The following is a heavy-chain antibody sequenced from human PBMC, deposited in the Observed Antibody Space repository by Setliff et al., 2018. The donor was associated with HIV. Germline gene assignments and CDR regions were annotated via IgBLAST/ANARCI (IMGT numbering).Heavy chain of an antibody. D-gene: IGHD3-10*01. CDR1: GYTFTAYY. CDR3: ASPRADDAFDI. J-gene: IGHJ3*02. CDR2: INPSGGGT. Sequence: ASVKVSCKASGYTFTAYYMHWVRQAPGQGLEWMGIINPSGGGTNFAQKFQGRVTMTRDTSTSTVYMELSSLRSEDTAVYYCASPRADDAFDIWGQGTMVTVS. V-gene: IGHV1-46*01.